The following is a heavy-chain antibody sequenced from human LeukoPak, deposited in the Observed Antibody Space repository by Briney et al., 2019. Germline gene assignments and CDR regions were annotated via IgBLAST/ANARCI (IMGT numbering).Heavy chain of an antibody. V-gene: IGHV3-21*01. CDR1: GITFDDYA. CDR3: ARGPTMKMDV. J-gene: IGHJ6*04. Sequence: GGSLRLSRAAFGITFDDYAMNWVRQAPGKGLEWVSSISSSSSYIYYADSVKGRFTISRDNAKNSLYLQMNSLRAEDTAVYYCARGPTMKMDVWGKGTTVTVSS. CDR2: ISSSSSYI. D-gene: IGHD3-22*01.